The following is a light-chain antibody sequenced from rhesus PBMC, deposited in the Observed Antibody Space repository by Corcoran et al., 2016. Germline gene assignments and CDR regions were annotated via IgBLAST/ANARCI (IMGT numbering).Light chain of an antibody. Sequence: DIQMTQSPSSLSASVGDRVTITCRASANVNNYLNWYQQKPGIVPKVLIYKASTLQSGVPSRFSGSGSGTDHTFSISSLQPEDVATYYCQLRNSESLTFGGGTRVEIK. V-gene: IGKV1-74*01. CDR3: QLRNSESLT. CDR2: KAS. J-gene: IGKJ4*01. CDR1: ANVNNY.